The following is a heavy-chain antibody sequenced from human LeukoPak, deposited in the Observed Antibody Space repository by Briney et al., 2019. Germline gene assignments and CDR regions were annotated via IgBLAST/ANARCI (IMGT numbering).Heavy chain of an antibody. CDR2: ISYDGSNK. CDR3: ARHYDSSGYYPEYFQH. V-gene: IGHV3-30-3*01. CDR1: GFTFSSYA. D-gene: IGHD3-22*01. J-gene: IGHJ1*01. Sequence: GGSLRLSCAASGFTFSSYAMHWVRQAPGKALEWVPVISYDGSNKYYADSVKGRFTISRDNSKNTLYLQMNSLRAEDTAVYYCARHYDSSGYYPEYFQHWGQGTLVTVSS.